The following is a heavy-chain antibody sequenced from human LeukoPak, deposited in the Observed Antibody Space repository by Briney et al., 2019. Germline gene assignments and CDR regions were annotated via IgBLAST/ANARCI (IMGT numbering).Heavy chain of an antibody. CDR1: GFTVSSNY. CDR2: IYSGGST. V-gene: IGHV3-53*01. CDR3: AKWDSSGNWFDP. Sequence: GGSLRLSCAASGFTVSSNYMSWVRQAPGKGLEWVSVIYSGGSTYYADSVKGRFTISRDNSKNTLYLQMNSLRAEDTAVYYCAKWDSSGNWFDPWGQGTLVTVSS. D-gene: IGHD1-26*01. J-gene: IGHJ5*02.